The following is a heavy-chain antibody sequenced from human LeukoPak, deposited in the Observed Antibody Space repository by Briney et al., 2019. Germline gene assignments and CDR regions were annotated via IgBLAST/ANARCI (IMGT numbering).Heavy chain of an antibody. CDR2: IYYSGST. CDR1: GGSISSSSYY. V-gene: IGHV4-39*07. D-gene: IGHD2-2*01. J-gene: IGHJ5*02. CDR3: ARDTSRSYNWFDP. Sequence: SETLSLTCTVSGGSISSSSYYWGWIRQPPGKGLEWIGSIYYSGSTYYNPSLKSRVTISVDTSKNQFSLKLTSVTAADTAVYYCARDTSRSYNWFDPWGQGTLVTVSS.